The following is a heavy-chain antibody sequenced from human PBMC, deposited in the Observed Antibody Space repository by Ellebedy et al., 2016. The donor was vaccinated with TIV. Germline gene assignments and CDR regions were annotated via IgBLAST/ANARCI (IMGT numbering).Heavy chain of an antibody. CDR3: AKDRWYYDYIWGSSHFDH. D-gene: IGHD3-16*01. Sequence: GGSLRLSXAASGFTFSDYYMSWIRQAPGKGLEWVSYISSSGSTIYYADSVKGRFTISRDNSKNTLYLQMNSLRAEDTAVYYCAKDRWYYDYIWGSSHFDHWGQGTLVTVSS. V-gene: IGHV3-11*04. J-gene: IGHJ4*02. CDR1: GFTFSDYY. CDR2: ISSSGSTI.